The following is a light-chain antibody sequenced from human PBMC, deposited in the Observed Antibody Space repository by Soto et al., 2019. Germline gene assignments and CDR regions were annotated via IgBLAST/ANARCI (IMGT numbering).Light chain of an antibody. Sequence: EIVMTQSPATLSVSPGERATLSCRASQSVSSSSLAWYQQKRGQAPRLLIHDASSRATGIPDRFSGSGSGTDFTLTISRMEPEDFALYYCQQYGGSPRTFGQGTKVAIK. V-gene: IGKV3-20*01. CDR2: DAS. J-gene: IGKJ1*01. CDR1: QSVSSSS. CDR3: QQYGGSPRT.